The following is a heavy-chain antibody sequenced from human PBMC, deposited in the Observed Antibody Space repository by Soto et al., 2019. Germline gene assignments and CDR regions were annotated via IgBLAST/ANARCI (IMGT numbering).Heavy chain of an antibody. Sequence: QVQLVESGGGVVQPGRSLRLSCAASGFTFSSYGMHWVRQAPGKGLEWVAVISYDGSNKYYADSVKGRFTISRDNSKNTLYLQMNSLRAEDTAVYYCAKDLAIAAAGPAVDPWGQGTLVTVSS. J-gene: IGHJ5*02. D-gene: IGHD6-13*01. CDR3: AKDLAIAAAGPAVDP. V-gene: IGHV3-30*18. CDR1: GFTFSSYG. CDR2: ISYDGSNK.